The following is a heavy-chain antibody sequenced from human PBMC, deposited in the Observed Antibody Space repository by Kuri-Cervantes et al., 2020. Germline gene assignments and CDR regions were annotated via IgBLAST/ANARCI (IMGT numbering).Heavy chain of an antibody. J-gene: IGHJ6*03. Sequence: ASVKVSXXASXXXFTSYDINWVRQATGQGLXWMGXXNPNXGNTGYAQKFKGXVTMTTDTFTAXXYMELRSLTSDDTAVXYCAXXTYGXYWDTXYYYMDVWGKGTTVTVSS. D-gene: IGHD4-17*01. CDR2: XNPNXGNT. CDR3: AXXTYGXYWDTXYYYMDV. CDR1: XXXFTSYD. V-gene: IGHV1-8*02.